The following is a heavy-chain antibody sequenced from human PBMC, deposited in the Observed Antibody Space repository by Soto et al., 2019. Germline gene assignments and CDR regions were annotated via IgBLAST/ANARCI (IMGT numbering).Heavy chain of an antibody. CDR3: ARDTSYYGSSGYYVV. D-gene: IGHD3-22*01. Sequence: SLRLSCAASGFTFSSYGMHWVRQAPGKGLEWVAVIWYDGSNKYYADSVKGRFTISRDNSKNTLYLQMNSLRAEDTAVYYCARDTSYYGSSGYYVVWGQGTTVTVSS. CDR1: GFTFSSYG. J-gene: IGHJ6*02. V-gene: IGHV3-33*01. CDR2: IWYDGSNK.